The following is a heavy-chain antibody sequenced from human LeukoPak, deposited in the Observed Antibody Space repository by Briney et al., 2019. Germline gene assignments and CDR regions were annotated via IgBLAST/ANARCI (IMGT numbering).Heavy chain of an antibody. CDR3: SRGDLTNYYYSYLDV. J-gene: IGHJ6*03. V-gene: IGHV3-74*01. CDR1: GFTFSSYW. Sequence: GGSLRLSCAASGFTFSSYWMHWVRQVPGKGLVWLSRINSDGSRINYADSVKGRFTISRDNAKNTLYLQMNSLRAEDTAVYFCSRGDLTNYYYSYLDVWGKGTTVTVSS. D-gene: IGHD3-9*01. CDR2: INSDGSRI.